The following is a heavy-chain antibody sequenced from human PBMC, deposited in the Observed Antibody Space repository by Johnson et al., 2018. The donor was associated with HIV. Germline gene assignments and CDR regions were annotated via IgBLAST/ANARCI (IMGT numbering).Heavy chain of an antibody. D-gene: IGHD5-24*01. CDR1: RLIFSSYA. Sequence: VQPAESGGGLVLPGGPLRLSSSVPRLIFSSYAMHWVRQAPGKGLAYISSICRNGGSTYYANSVKGRFTISRDNSKNTLYLQMGSLRAEDMAVYYCARGGLEMATITDAFDIWGQGTMVTVSS. J-gene: IGHJ3*02. CDR3: ARGGLEMATITDAFDI. CDR2: ICRNGGST. V-gene: IGHV3-64*01.